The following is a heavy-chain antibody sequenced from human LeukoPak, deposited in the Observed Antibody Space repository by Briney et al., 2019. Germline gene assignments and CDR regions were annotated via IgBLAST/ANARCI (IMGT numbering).Heavy chain of an antibody. CDR3: ARQGVYGDYGTNLYYFDY. J-gene: IGHJ4*02. D-gene: IGHD4-17*01. Sequence: PETLSLTCAVSGHSISSGYYWGWIRQPPGKGLEWIGSIYHSGSTYYNPSLKSRVTISVDTSKNQFSLKLSSVTAADTAVYYCARQGVYGDYGTNLYYFDYWGQGTLVTVSS. CDR2: IYHSGST. CDR1: GHSISSGYY. V-gene: IGHV4-38-2*01.